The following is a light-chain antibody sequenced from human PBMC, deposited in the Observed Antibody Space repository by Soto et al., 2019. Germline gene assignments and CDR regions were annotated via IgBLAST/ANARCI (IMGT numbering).Light chain of an antibody. V-gene: IGKV3-11*01. CDR3: QQRNSWPPPT. CDR2: DSS. J-gene: IGKJ4*01. CDR1: QTISNS. Sequence: EIVLTQSPATLSLSPGERATLSCRASQTISNSLAWYQEKPDQAPRLLIYDSSNRATGIPPRFSGSGSGTDFTLTISSLEPEDFAVYYCQQRNSWPPPTFGGGTRVEI.